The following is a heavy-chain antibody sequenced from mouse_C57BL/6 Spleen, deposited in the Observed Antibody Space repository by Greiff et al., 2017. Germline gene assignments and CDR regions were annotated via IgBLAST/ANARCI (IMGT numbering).Heavy chain of an antibody. CDR2: ISSGGSYT. CDR1: GFTFSSYG. D-gene: IGHD1-1*01. J-gene: IGHJ4*01. Sequence: EVMLVESGGDLVKPGGSLKLSCAASGFTFSSYGMSWVRQTPDKRLEWVATISSGGSYTYYPDSVKGRFTISRDNAKNTLYLQMSSLKSEDTAMYYCARHPYYGSSYYAMDYWGQGTSVTVSS. V-gene: IGHV5-6*01. CDR3: ARHPYYGSSYYAMDY.